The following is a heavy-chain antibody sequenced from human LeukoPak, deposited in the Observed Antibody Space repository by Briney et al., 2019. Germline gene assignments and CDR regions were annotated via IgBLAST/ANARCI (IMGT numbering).Heavy chain of an antibody. V-gene: IGHV3-30-3*01. CDR2: ISYDGSNK. J-gene: IGHJ4*02. D-gene: IGHD3-10*01. Sequence: GRSLRLSCAASGFTFSSYAMHWVRQAPGKGLEWVAVISYDGSNKYYADSVKGRFTISRDNSKNTLYLQMNSLRAEDTAVYYCAKDVGITMVRGALTDYWGQGTLVTVSS. CDR1: GFTFSSYA. CDR3: AKDVGITMVRGALTDY.